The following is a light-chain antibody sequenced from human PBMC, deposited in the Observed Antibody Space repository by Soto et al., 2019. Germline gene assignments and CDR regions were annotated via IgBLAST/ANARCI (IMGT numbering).Light chain of an antibody. CDR2: EVI. CDR1: SSDVGGYNY. Sequence: QSALTQPASVSGSPGQSITISCTGTSSDVGGYNYVSWYQHHPGKAPKLIIYEVIKRPSGVPDRFSGSKSGNTASLTVSGLQAEDEADYYCSSYAGSNNLHVLFGGGTKVTVL. V-gene: IGLV2-8*01. CDR3: SSYAGSNNLHVL. J-gene: IGLJ2*01.